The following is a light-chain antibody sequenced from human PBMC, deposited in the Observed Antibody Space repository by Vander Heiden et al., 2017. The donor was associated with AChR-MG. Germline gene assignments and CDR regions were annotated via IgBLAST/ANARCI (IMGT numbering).Light chain of an antibody. Sequence: QSALTQPPSASGSPGQSVTTSCTGTSSDVGGYNYVSWYQQHPGKAPKLMIYEVAKRPSGVPDRFSGSRSGNTASLTVSGLQAEDEATYFCSSYAGSNNLVFGGGTKLTVL. CDR1: SSDVGGYNY. CDR2: EVA. CDR3: SSYAGSNNLV. J-gene: IGLJ3*02. V-gene: IGLV2-8*01.